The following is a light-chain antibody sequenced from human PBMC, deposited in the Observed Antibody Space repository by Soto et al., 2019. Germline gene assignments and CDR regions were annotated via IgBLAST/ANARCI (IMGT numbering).Light chain of an antibody. CDR2: KAS. V-gene: IGKV1-5*03. CDR3: QLYNSYSAFT. CDR1: QSISSW. J-gene: IGKJ3*01. Sequence: DIQMTQSPSTLSASVGDRVTITCRASQSISSWLAWYQQKPGKAPKLLIYKASSLESGVPSRFSGSGSGTEFTLTISSLQPEDFATYYCQLYNSYSAFTFGPGTKGDIK.